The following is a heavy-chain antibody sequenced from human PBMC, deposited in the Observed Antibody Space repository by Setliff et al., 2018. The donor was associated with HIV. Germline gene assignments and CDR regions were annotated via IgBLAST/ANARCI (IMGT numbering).Heavy chain of an antibody. CDR3: ARSRESSGYYRDYYYYLDV. J-gene: IGHJ6*03. CDR1: GASISSSGYY. V-gene: IGHV4-39*07. D-gene: IGHD6-19*01. Sequence: PSETLSLTCTVSGASISSSGYYWGWIRQPPGKGLEWIGTIYYSGSTYYNPSLKSRVTISVHTSKNQFSLKLSSVTAADTAVYYCARSRESSGYYRDYYYYLDVWGKGTTVTVSS. CDR2: IYYSGST.